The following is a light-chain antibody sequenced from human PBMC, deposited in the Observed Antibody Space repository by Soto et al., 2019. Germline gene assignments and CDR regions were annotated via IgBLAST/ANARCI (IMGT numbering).Light chain of an antibody. Sequence: QSALTQPRSVSGSPGQSVTISCTGTSSDVGGYNYVSWYQQHPGKAPKLMIYDVSKRPSGVPDRFSGSKSGNTASLTISGLQAEDEADYYCCSYAGSDVFGTGTTVTVL. CDR3: CSYAGSDV. V-gene: IGLV2-11*01. CDR2: DVS. J-gene: IGLJ1*01. CDR1: SSDVGGYNY.